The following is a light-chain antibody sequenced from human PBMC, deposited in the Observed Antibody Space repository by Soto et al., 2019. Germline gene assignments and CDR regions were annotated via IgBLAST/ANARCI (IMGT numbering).Light chain of an antibody. Sequence: DIVLTQTRLSSPVTLGQPASISCRSSQSLVHIDGNTYFNWLQQRPGQPPRLLIYKISNRFPGVPDRFSGSGAGTDFTLKISRVEAEDVGVYYYMQATQSYTFGQGTRLEIK. J-gene: IGKJ2*01. CDR2: KIS. CDR3: MQATQSYT. V-gene: IGKV2-24*01. CDR1: QSLVHIDGNTY.